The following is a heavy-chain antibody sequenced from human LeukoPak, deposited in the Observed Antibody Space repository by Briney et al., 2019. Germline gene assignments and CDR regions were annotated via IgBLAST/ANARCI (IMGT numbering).Heavy chain of an antibody. V-gene: IGHV3-7*01. J-gene: IGHJ4*02. D-gene: IGHD1-7*01. Sequence: PGGSLRLSCAASGFTFSNYWMTWVRQAPGKGPEWVANIKQDGSERNYVDSVKGRFTIARDSSKNSLYLQMTSLRGEDTAVYYCASRAGKPGNTPWCFDYWGQGALVTVSS. CDR3: ASRAGKPGNTPWCFDY. CDR2: IKQDGSER. CDR1: GFTFSNYW.